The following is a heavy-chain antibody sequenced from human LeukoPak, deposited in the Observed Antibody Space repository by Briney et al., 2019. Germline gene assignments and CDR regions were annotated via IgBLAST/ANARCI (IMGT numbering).Heavy chain of an antibody. V-gene: IGHV4-38-2*01. CDR2: IYHSEST. Sequence: SETLSLTCAVSGYSISSGYYWGWIRQPPGKGLEWIGSIYHSESTYYNPSLKSRVTISVDTCKNQFSLKLSSVTAADTAVYYCARHHGYSSSSHYFDYWGQGTLVTVSS. CDR3: ARHHGYSSSSHYFDY. J-gene: IGHJ4*02. CDR1: GYSISSGYY. D-gene: IGHD6-6*01.